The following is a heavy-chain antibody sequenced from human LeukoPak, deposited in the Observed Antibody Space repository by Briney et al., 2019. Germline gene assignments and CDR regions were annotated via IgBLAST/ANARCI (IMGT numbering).Heavy chain of an antibody. CDR2: VNPNSGGT. V-gene: IGHV1-2*06. CDR1: GYTFTGYY. Sequence: GASVKVSCKASGYTFTGYYMHWVRQAPGQGLEWMGRVNPNSGGTNYAQKFQGRVTMTRDTSISTAYMELSRLRSDDTAVYYCAREGPITIFGVVNYYYYGMDVWGQGTTVTVSS. D-gene: IGHD3-3*01. CDR3: AREGPITIFGVVNYYYYGMDV. J-gene: IGHJ6*02.